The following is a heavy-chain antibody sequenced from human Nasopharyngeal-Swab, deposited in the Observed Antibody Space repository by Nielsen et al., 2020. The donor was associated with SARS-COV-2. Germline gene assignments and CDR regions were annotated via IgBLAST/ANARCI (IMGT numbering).Heavy chain of an antibody. CDR3: ARDSIYDFWSGYSH. D-gene: IGHD3-3*01. J-gene: IGHJ4*02. V-gene: IGHV3-48*04. CDR2: ISSSSSTI. CDR1: GFTFSSYS. Sequence: GGSLRLSCAASGFTFSSYSMNWVRQAPGKGLEWVSYISSSSSTIYYADSVKGRFTISRDNAKNSLYLQMNSLRAEDTAVYYCARDSIYDFWSGYSHWGQGTLVTVSS.